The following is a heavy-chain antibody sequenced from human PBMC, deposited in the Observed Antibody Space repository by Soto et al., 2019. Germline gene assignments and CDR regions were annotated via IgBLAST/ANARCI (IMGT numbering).Heavy chain of an antibody. CDR1: GGTFSSYA. D-gene: IGHD3-22*01. J-gene: IGHJ6*02. Sequence: EASVKVSCKASGGTFSSYAISWVRQAPGQGLEWMGGIIPIFGTANYAQKFQGRVTITADESTSTAYMELSSLRSEDTAVYYCARHYEYYYDSTHYGMDVWGQGTTVTVSS. CDR3: ARHYEYYYDSTHYGMDV. V-gene: IGHV1-69*13. CDR2: IIPIFGTA.